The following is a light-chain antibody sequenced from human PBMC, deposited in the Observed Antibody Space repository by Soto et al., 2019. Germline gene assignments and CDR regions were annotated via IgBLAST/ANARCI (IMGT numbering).Light chain of an antibody. Sequence: TQSLATLSMSQGERATLSCRASQSVSTNLAWYQHKPGQPPRLRIYGASSRSTGIPYRFSGSGSGTDFTLTIIRLEPEDFAVYYCQQHGSSRCTFGQGTQVEI. V-gene: IGKV3-20*01. CDR1: QSVSTN. J-gene: IGKJ2*02. CDR2: GAS. CDR3: QQHGSSRCT.